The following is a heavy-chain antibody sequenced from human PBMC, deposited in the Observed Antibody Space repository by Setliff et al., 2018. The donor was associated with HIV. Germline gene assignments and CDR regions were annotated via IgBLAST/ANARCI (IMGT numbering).Heavy chain of an antibody. Sequence: SLRLSCAASGFSLSSYEMHWLRQAPGKGLEWVALIWFDGTKQFYTDSVKGRFTISRDSSTLYLQMNSLRVEDTAVYYCARDISYGSNWPDYWGQGTLVTVSS. V-gene: IGHV3-33*01. D-gene: IGHD6-19*01. CDR2: IWFDGTKQ. CDR3: ARDISYGSNWPDY. J-gene: IGHJ4*02. CDR1: GFSLSSYE.